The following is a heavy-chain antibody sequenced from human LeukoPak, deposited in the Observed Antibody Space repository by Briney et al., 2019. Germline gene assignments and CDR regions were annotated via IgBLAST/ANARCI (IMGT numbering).Heavy chain of an antibody. V-gene: IGHV4-4*07. CDR3: AGISSGWYKVY. Sequence: PSETLSLTCTVSGGSISTYYWSWIRQPAGKGLEWVGRIYTGGSTNYNPSLESRVTMSVDTSKNQFSLKLSSVTAADTAVYYCAGISSGWYKVYWGQGTLVTVSS. J-gene: IGHJ4*02. CDR1: GGSISTYY. D-gene: IGHD6-19*01. CDR2: IYTGGST.